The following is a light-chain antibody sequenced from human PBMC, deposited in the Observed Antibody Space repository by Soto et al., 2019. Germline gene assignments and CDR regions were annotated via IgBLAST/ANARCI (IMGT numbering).Light chain of an antibody. CDR2: GAS. J-gene: IGKJ1*01. Sequence: EILMTQSPATLSVSPWARATLSGRASQSVSSNLAWYQQKPGQARRLLIYGASTRATGITARFSGSGSGTEFTLTISSLQSEDFAVYYCQQYNNWPRTVGQGTQVEIK. CDR3: QQYNNWPRT. V-gene: IGKV3D-15*01. CDR1: QSVSSN.